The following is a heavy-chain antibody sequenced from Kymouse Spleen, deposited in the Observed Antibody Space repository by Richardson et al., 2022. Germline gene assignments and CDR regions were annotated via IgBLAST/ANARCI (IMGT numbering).Heavy chain of an antibody. CDR1: GGSFSGYY. Sequence: QVQLQQWGAGLLKPSETLSLTCAVYGGSFSGYYWSWIRQPPGKGLEWIGEINHSGSTNYNPSLKSRVTISVDTSKNQFSLKLSSVTAADTAVYYCARGRDIVVVPAPFDYWGQGTLVTVSS. D-gene: IGHD2-2*02. V-gene: IGHV4-34*01. J-gene: IGHJ4*02. CDR3: ARGRDIVVVPAPFDY. CDR2: INHSGST.